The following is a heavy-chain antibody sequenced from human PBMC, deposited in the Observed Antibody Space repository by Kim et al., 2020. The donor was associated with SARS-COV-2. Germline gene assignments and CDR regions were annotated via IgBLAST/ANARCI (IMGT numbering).Heavy chain of an antibody. CDR3: ASSGYSSGWTSGYYYGMDV. CDR2: ISAYNGNT. J-gene: IGHJ6*02. Sequence: ASVKVSCKASGYTFTSYGISWVRQAPGQGLEWMGWISAYNGNTNYAQKLQGRVTMTTDTSTSTAYMELRSLRSDDTAVYYCASSGYSSGWTSGYYYGMDVWGQGTTVTVSS. D-gene: IGHD6-19*01. V-gene: IGHV1-18*01. CDR1: GYTFTSYG.